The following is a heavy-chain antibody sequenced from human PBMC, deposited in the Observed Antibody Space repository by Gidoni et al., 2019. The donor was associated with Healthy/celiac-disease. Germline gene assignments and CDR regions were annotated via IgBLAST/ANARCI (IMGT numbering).Heavy chain of an antibody. CDR2: IYYSGST. CDR1: GGPLSSYH. V-gene: IGHV4-59*01. CDR3: ARPNCSGGSCSLTDAFDI. J-gene: IGHJ3*02. Sequence: QVQLQESGPGLVQPSETLSLTCPVSGGPLSSYHWSWIRQPPGKGLEWIGYIYYSGSTNYNPSLKSRVTISVDTSKNQFSLKLSSVTAADTAVYYCARPNCSGGSCSLTDAFDIWGQGTMVTVSS. D-gene: IGHD2-15*01.